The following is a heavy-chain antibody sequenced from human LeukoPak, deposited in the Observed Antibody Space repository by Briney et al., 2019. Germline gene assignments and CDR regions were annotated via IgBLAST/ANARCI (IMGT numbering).Heavy chain of an antibody. D-gene: IGHD3-22*01. CDR2: VLNSGST. J-gene: IGHJ4*02. V-gene: IGHV4-4*07. CDR1: GGSISSYY. CDR3: ARGVYYYDSTSYYSLDY. Sequence: PSETLSLTCIVSGGSISSYYWSWIRQPPGKGLEWIGRVLNSGSTNYNPSLKSRVTMSVDTSKDQFSLKLSSVTAADTAVYYCARGVYYYDSTSYYSLDYWGQGTLVTVSS.